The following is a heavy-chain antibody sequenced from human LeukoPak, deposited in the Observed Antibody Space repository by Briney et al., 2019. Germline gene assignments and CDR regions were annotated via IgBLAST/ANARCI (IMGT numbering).Heavy chain of an antibody. CDR2: INHSGST. J-gene: IGHJ6*03. CDR1: GGSFSGYY. V-gene: IGHV4-34*01. Sequence: PSETLSLTCAVYGGSFSGYYWSWIRQPPGKGLEWIGEINHSGSTNYNPSLKSRVTISVDTSKNQFSLKLSSVTAADTAVYYCARGGYYDFWSGYYKPYYYYYMDVWGEGTTVTVSS. CDR3: ARGGYYDFWSGYYKPYYYYYMDV. D-gene: IGHD3-3*01.